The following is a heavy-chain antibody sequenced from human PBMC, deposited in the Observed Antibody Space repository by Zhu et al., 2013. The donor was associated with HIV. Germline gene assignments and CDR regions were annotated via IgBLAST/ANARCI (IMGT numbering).Heavy chain of an antibody. D-gene: IGHD5-18*01. CDR3: ARGAQLSGLLFYYYYYMDV. CDR2: INSNSGGT. CDR1: GYIFSTHG. Sequence: QVQLVQSGAEVKKPGASVKVSCTTSGYIFSTHGITWVRQAPGQGLEWMGWINSNSGGTNYAQKFQGRVTMTRDTSTSTVYMELSSLRSEDTAVYYCARGAQLSGLLFYYYYYMDVWGKGTTVTVSS. V-gene: IGHV1-18*01. J-gene: IGHJ6*03.